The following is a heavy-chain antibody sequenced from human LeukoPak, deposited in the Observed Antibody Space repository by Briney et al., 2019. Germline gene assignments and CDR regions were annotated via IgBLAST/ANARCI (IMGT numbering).Heavy chain of an antibody. Sequence: SETLSLTCTVSGVSISSDDYYWSWIRQPAGKGLEWIGRIYTSGSTNYNPSLKSRVTISVDTSKNQFSLKLSSVTAADTAVYYCARDSPALLRYFDWLFTGTGGSWFDPWGQGTLVTVSS. V-gene: IGHV4-61*02. CDR2: IYTSGST. CDR1: GVSISSDDYY. D-gene: IGHD3-9*01. CDR3: ARDSPALLRYFDWLFTGTGGSWFDP. J-gene: IGHJ5*02.